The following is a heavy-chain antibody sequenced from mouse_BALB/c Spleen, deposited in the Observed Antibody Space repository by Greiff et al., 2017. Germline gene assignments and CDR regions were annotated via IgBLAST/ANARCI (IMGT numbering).Heavy chain of an antibody. CDR3: TRDLGY. J-gene: IGHJ2*01. Sequence: EVKLEESGGGLVKPGGSLKLSCAASGFTFSSYTMSWVRQTPEKRLEWVATISSGGSYTYYPDSVKGRYTISRDNAKNTLYLQMSSLKSEDTAMYYCTRDLGYWGQGTTLTVSS. V-gene: IGHV5-6-4*01. CDR2: ISSGGSYT. CDR1: GFTFSSYT. D-gene: IGHD4-1*01.